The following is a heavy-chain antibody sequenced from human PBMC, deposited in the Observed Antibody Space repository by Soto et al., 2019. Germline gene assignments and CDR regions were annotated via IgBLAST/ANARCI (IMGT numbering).Heavy chain of an antibody. CDR1: GGSISRNSYY. D-gene: IGHD3-10*01. CDR3: ATLWFGESGY. Sequence: QLQLQESGPGLVKPSETLSLTCTVSGGSISRNSYYWGWIRQPPGKGLEWIGSIYYSGSTYYNVSLKSRVTISVDTPKNQFSLKLSSVTAADTAVYYCATLWFGESGYWGQGTLVTVSS. V-gene: IGHV4-39*01. CDR2: IYYSGST. J-gene: IGHJ4*02.